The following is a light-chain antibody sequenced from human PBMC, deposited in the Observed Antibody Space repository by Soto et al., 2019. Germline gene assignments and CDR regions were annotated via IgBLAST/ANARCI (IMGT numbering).Light chain of an antibody. J-gene: IGKJ2*01. CDR3: QQYGSSPYT. CDR1: QSVSDSY. V-gene: IGKV3-20*01. Sequence: EIVLTQSPGTLSLSPGERATLSCRASQSVSDSYLAWYQQKPGQAPRLLISGASSRATGIPDRFSGSGSGTDFTLTISRLEPEDCAVYYCQQYGSSPYTFGQGTKLEIK. CDR2: GAS.